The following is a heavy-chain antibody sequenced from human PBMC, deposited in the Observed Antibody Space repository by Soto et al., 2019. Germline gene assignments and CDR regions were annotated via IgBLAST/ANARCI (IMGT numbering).Heavy chain of an antibody. Sequence: GGSLRLSCAASGFTFSSYAMSWVRQAPGKGLEWVSAISGSGGSTHYADSVKGRFTISRDNSKNTLYLQMNSLRAEDTAVYYCARREWELLGAFDIWGQGTMVTVSS. CDR1: GFTFSSYA. V-gene: IGHV3-23*01. J-gene: IGHJ3*02. D-gene: IGHD1-26*01. CDR2: ISGSGGST. CDR3: ARREWELLGAFDI.